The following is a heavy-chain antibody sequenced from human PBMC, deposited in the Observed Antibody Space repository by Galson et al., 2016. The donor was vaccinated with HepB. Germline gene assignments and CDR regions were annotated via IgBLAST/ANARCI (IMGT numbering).Heavy chain of an antibody. CDR2: ISFSGST. J-gene: IGHJ5*02. Sequence: EPLSLTCAVSGGSISSSNYYWAWIRQPPGKGLEWIGSISFSGSTSYNPSLKSRVTMSVDMSKNQFSLKLSSVTAADMAIYYCAREVYYYGSVRRRGWFDPWGQGTLVTVSS. CDR1: GGSISSSNYY. D-gene: IGHD3-10*01. V-gene: IGHV4-39*07. CDR3: AREVYYYGSVRRRGWFDP.